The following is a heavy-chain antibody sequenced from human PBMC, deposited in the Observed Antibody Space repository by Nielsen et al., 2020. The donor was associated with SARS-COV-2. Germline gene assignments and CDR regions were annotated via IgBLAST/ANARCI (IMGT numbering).Heavy chain of an antibody. Sequence: GESLKISCKGSGYSFTSYWISWVRQMPGKGLEWMGRIDPGDSDTRYSPSFQGQVTISADKSISTAYLQWSSLKASDTAMYYCARIVYRGYRYYYYYYGMDVWGQGTTVTVSS. CDR3: ARIVYRGYRYYYYYYGMDV. J-gene: IGHJ6*02. CDR2: IDPGDSDT. CDR1: GYSFTSYW. V-gene: IGHV5-51*01. D-gene: IGHD5-18*01.